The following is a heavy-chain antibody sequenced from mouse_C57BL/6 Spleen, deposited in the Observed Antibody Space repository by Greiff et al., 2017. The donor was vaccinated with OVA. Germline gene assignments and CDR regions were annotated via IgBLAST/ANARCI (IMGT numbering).Heavy chain of an antibody. V-gene: IGHV1-50*01. J-gene: IGHJ4*01. Sequence: QVQLQQPGAELVTPGASVKLSCKASGYTFTSYWMQWVKQRPGQGLEWIGEIDPSDSYTNYNQKFKGKAPLTVDTSSSTAYMQLSSLTSEDSAVYYCARKGLATVVATDAMDYWGQGTSVTVSS. D-gene: IGHD1-1*01. CDR1: GYTFTSYW. CDR2: IDPSDSYT. CDR3: ARKGLATVVATDAMDY.